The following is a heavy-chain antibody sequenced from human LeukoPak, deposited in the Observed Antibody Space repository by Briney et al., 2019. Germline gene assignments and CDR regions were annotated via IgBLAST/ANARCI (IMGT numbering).Heavy chain of an antibody. CDR1: GFAVNTYD. V-gene: IGHV3-48*01. CDR2: FGISGTI. J-gene: IGHJ4*02. Sequence: GGSLRLSCAASGFAVNTYDMHWVRQATGEGPQWIAYFGISGTIYYADSVRGRFTISRDSAKNSLYLQMNGLRVDDTAIYYCAGYGVYPYWGQGTPVTVSS. CDR3: AGYGVYPY. D-gene: IGHD5/OR15-5a*01.